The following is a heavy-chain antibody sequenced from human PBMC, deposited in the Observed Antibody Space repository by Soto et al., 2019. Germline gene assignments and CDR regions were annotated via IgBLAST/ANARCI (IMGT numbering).Heavy chain of an antibody. V-gene: IGHV4-59*04. CDR1: GGSISSYY. J-gene: IGHJ6*02. Sequence: SETLSLTCTVSGGSISSYYWSWIRQPPGKGLEWIGCIYYSGSTYYNPSLKSRVTISVDTSKNQFSLKLSSVTAADTAVYYCASPVLLQYHYGMDVWGQGTTVTVSS. CDR3: ASPVLLQYHYGMDV. D-gene: IGHD2-15*01. CDR2: IYYSGST.